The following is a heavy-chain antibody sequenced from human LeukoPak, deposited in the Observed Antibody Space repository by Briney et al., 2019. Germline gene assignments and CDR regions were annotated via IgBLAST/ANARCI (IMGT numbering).Heavy chain of an antibody. V-gene: IGHV1-18*01. CDR1: GYTFTSYG. CDR3: ARAVWGSYRYNYYYYYMDV. D-gene: IGHD3-16*02. J-gene: IGHJ6*03. Sequence: ASVKVSCKATGYTFTSYGITWVRQAPGQGLEWLGWISAYNGNTNYAQKFQGRVTMTTDTSTSTAYMELRSLRSDDTAVYYCARAVWGSYRYNYYYYYMDVWGKGTTVTISS. CDR2: ISAYNGNT.